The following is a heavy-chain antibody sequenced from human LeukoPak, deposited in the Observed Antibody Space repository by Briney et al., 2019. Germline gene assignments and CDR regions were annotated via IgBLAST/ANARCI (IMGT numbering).Heavy chain of an antibody. J-gene: IGHJ4*02. CDR2: IGVSDATT. CDR1: GFTFSSYA. CDR3: AKDDILTYYFDY. V-gene: IGHV3-23*01. Sequence: PGGSLRLSCTASGFTFSSYAMSWVRQAPGKGLEWVSGIGVSDATTFYVDSVKGRFTISRDNSQNTLYLQMNSLRAEDTAVYYCAKDDILTYYFDYWGQGTLVTVSS. D-gene: IGHD3-9*01.